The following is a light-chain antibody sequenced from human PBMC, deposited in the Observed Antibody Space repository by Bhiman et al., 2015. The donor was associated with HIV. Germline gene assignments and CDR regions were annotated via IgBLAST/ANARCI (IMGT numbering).Light chain of an antibody. J-gene: IGLJ1*01. CDR1: KLGDKY. Sequence: SYELTQPPSVSVSPGQTASITCSGDKLGDKYACWYQQKPGQSPVLVIYQDSKRPSGIPERFSGSTSGDTAALTFTGAQAEDEADYYCHSRDTSTNVGVFGPGTKVTVL. CDR3: HSRDTSTNVGV. V-gene: IGLV3-1*01. CDR2: QDS.